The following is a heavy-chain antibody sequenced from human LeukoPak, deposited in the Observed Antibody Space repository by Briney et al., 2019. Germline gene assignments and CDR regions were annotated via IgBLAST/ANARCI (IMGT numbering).Heavy chain of an antibody. CDR3: ARGRYCYRSSHSDSKHPQNDY. CDR1: GGSFSGYY. D-gene: IGHD3-22*01. CDR2: INHSGST. V-gene: IGHV4-34*01. Sequence: SETLSLTCAVYGGSFSGYYWTWIRQPPGKGLEWIGEINHSGSTNHNPSLKSRVTISVDTSKNQFSLKLSSVTAADTAVYYCARGRYCYRSSHSDSKHPQNDYWGQGTLVTVSS. J-gene: IGHJ4*02.